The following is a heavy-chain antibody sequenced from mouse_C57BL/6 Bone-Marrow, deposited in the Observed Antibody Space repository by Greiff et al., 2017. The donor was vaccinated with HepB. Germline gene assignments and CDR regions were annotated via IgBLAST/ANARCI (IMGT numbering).Heavy chain of an antibody. D-gene: IGHD3-2*02. CDR1: GYTFTSYW. CDR2: IHPNSGST. Sequence: QVQLQQPGAELVKPGASVKLSCKASGYTFTSYWMHWVKQRPGQGLEWIGMIHPNSGSTNYNEKFKSKVTLTVDKSSSTAYMQLSSLTSEDSAVYYCARNRQLRLRFAYWGQGTLVTVSA. V-gene: IGHV1-64*01. J-gene: IGHJ3*01. CDR3: ARNRQLRLRFAY.